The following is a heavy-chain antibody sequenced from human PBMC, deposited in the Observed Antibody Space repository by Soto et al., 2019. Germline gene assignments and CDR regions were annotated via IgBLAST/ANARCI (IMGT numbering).Heavy chain of an antibody. V-gene: IGHV6-1*01. CDR1: GDSVSSNSAA. CDR3: ARLLYDSSGYYFRSNYYYGMDV. D-gene: IGHD3-22*01. J-gene: IGHJ6*02. Sequence: SQTLSLTCAISGDSVSSNSAAWNWIRQSPSRGLEWLGRTYYRSKWYNDYAVSVKSRITINPDTSKNQFSLQLNSVTPEDTAVYYCARLLYDSSGYYFRSNYYYGMDVWGQGTTVTVSS. CDR2: TYYRSKWYN.